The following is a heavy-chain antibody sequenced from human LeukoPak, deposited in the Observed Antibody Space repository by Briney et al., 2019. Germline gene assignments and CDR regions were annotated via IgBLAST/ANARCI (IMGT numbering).Heavy chain of an antibody. CDR1: GFTFSSYW. CDR2: IKQDGSDK. CDR3: ATISAQTFDI. Sequence: GSLRLSCAASGFTFSSYWMSWVRQAPGKGLEWVANIKQDGSDKYYVDSARGRFTVSRDNAKNSAFLQMNSLRAEDTAIYYCATISAQTFDIWGQGTLVSVSS. D-gene: IGHD5-24*01. J-gene: IGHJ3*02. V-gene: IGHV3-7*01.